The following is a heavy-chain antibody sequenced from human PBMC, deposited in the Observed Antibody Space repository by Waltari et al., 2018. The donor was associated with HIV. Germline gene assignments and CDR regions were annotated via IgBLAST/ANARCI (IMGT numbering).Heavy chain of an antibody. D-gene: IGHD3-3*01. CDR1: GGSIIRRKSY. CDR2: VFYKGDT. V-gene: IGHV4-39*07. CDR3: ARDQRGDYNFWSLPNHNYGMDV. J-gene: IGHJ6*02. Sequence: LQLEESGPGLVKPSETLSLTCSVYGGSIIRRKSYLCRIRPSPGKRLEWLGKVFYKGDTNYKPSLKSRLAITVDTSTNQFFLTLYSVTAADTATYYCARDQRGDYNFWSLPNHNYGMDVWGQGITVTVSS.